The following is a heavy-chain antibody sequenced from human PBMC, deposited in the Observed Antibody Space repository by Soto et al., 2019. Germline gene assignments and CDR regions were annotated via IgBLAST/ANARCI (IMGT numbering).Heavy chain of an antibody. J-gene: IGHJ5*02. CDR3: ARARYPADSSGYYYWFDP. Sequence: SETLSLTCAVYGGSFSGYYWSWIRQPPGKGLEWIGEINHSGSTNYNPSLKSRVTISVDTSKNQFSLKLSSVTAADTAVYYCARARYPADSSGYYYWFDPWGQGTLVTVSS. CDR2: INHSGST. D-gene: IGHD3-22*01. V-gene: IGHV4-34*01. CDR1: GGSFSGYY.